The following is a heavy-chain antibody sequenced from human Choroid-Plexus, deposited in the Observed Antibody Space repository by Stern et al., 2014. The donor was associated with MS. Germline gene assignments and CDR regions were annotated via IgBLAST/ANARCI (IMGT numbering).Heavy chain of an antibody. Sequence: QVQLVESGGGVVQPGRPLRLSCAASGFSFNSFGMHWVRQAPGTGLEWVVLISYDGRKDYADSVKGRFAISRDNSKNTLYLQMNSLRAEDTAVYYCAKDRQYLTFFFDFWGQGSLVTVSS. CDR1: GFSFNSFG. J-gene: IGHJ4*02. CDR2: ISYDGRK. D-gene: IGHD2/OR15-2a*01. V-gene: IGHV3-30*18. CDR3: AKDRQYLTFFFDF.